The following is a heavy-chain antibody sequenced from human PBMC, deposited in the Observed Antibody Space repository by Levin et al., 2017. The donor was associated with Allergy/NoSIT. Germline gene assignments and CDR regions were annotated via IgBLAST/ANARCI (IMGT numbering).Heavy chain of an antibody. Sequence: SETLSLTCAVYGGSFSGYYWSWIRQPPGKGLEWIGEINHSGSTNYNPSLKSRVTISVDTSKNQFSLKLSSVTAADTAVYYCARGHYYGSGSRWFDPWGQGTLVTVSS. V-gene: IGHV4-34*01. J-gene: IGHJ5*02. CDR3: ARGHYYGSGSRWFDP. D-gene: IGHD3-10*01. CDR1: GGSFSGYY. CDR2: INHSGST.